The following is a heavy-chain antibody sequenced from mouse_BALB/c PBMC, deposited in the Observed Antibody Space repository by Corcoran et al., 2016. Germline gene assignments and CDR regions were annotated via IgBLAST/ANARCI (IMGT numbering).Heavy chain of an antibody. V-gene: IGHV14-3*02. CDR2: IDPANGHT. CDR3: ARKSDYGDRFAY. CDR1: GFNIKDTY. D-gene: IGHD2-4*01. J-gene: IGHJ3*01. Sequence: EDQLQQCGAELVKPGASVKLSCTASGFNIKDTYMHWVKQRPEQGLEWIGRIDPANGHTKYDPKFQGKATITAATSSNPAYLQLSSLTSEDTAVYYCARKSDYGDRFAYWGQGTLVTVSA.